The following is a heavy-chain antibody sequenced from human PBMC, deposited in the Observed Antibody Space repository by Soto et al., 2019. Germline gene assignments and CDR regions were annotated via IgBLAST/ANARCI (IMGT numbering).Heavy chain of an antibody. CDR3: ARTWKAADTFGPFDY. CDR1: GFTFSSYA. J-gene: IGHJ4*02. V-gene: IGHV3-30-3*01. Sequence: QVQLVESGGGVVQPGRSLRLSCAASGFTFSSYAMHWVRQAPGKGLEWVAVISYDGSNKYYADSVKGRFTISRDNSKNTLYLQMNSLRAEDAAVYYCARTWKAADTFGPFDYWGQGTLVTVSS. CDR2: ISYDGSNK. D-gene: IGHD6-13*01.